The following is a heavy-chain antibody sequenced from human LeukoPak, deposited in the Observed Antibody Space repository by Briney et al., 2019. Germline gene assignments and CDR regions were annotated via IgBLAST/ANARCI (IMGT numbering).Heavy chain of an antibody. CDR1: GGSFSGYY. J-gene: IGHJ4*02. D-gene: IGHD5-18*01. Sequence: SETLSLTCAVYGGSFSGYYWSWIRQPPGKGLEWIGEINHSGSTNYNPSLKSRVTISVDTSKNQFSLKLSSVTAADTAVYYCARGGYSYGFWGQGTLVTVSS. V-gene: IGHV4-34*01. CDR2: INHSGST. CDR3: ARGGYSYGF.